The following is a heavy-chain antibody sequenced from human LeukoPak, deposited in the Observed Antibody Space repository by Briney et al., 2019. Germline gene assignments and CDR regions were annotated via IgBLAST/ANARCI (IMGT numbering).Heavy chain of an antibody. Sequence: PSETLSLTCTVSGGSISSHYWSWIRQPPGKGLEWIGYIYHSGSTYCNPSLKSRVTISVDRSKNQFSLKLSSVTAADTAVYYCARARGIAAAGTWAYYYYGMDVWGQGTTVTVSS. V-gene: IGHV4-59*11. J-gene: IGHJ6*02. CDR3: ARARGIAAAGTWAYYYYGMDV. D-gene: IGHD6-13*01. CDR2: IYHSGST. CDR1: GGSISSHY.